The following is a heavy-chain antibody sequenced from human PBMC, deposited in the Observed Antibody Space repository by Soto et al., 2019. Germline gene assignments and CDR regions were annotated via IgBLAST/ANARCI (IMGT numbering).Heavy chain of an antibody. J-gene: IGHJ4*02. CDR3: ARAGYCGPGCYYYFDY. D-gene: IGHD2-21*02. V-gene: IGHV3-7*01. Sequence: EVQLVESGGGLVQPGGSLRLSCAVSGFTFGSYWMNWVRLIPGKGLECVAYIKPDGSATYYVDSVKGRFTISRDNAKNSLYLQMNSLRVEDTSVYYCARAGYCGPGCYYYFDYWGQGTLVTVSS. CDR2: IKPDGSAT. CDR1: GFTFGSYW.